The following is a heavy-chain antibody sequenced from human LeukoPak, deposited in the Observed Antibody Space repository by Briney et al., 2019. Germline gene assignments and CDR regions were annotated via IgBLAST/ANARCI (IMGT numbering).Heavy chain of an antibody. V-gene: IGHV3-23*01. D-gene: IGHD3-3*01. CDR3: AKESKAIFGVVIPFDY. CDR1: GFTFSSYA. J-gene: IGHJ4*02. CDR2: ISGSGGTGT. Sequence: GGSLRLSCAASGFTFSSYAMSWVRQAPGKGLEWVSAISGSGGTGTYYADSVKGRFTISRDNSKNTLYLQMNSLRAEDTAVYYCAKESKAIFGVVIPFDYWGQGTLVTVSS.